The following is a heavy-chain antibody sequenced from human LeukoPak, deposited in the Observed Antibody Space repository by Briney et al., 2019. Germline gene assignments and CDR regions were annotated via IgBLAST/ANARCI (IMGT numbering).Heavy chain of an antibody. Sequence: PGGSLRLSCAASGFTFSSYEMNWVRQAPGKGLEWVSYISSSGGTIYYADSVKGRFTISRDNAKNSLYLQMNSLRAEDTAVYYCARDPRSSGYFDCWGQGTLVTVSS. CDR2: ISSSGGTI. J-gene: IGHJ4*02. CDR3: ARDPRSSGYFDC. D-gene: IGHD6-6*01. CDR1: GFTFSSYE. V-gene: IGHV3-48*03.